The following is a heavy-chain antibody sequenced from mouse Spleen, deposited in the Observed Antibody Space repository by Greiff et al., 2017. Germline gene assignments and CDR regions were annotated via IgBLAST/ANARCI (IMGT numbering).Heavy chain of an antibody. J-gene: IGHJ2*01. D-gene: IGHD1-1*01. V-gene: IGHV1-42*01. CDR3: ARNPLLDY. Sequence: EVQLQQSGPELVKPGASVKISCKASGYSFTGYYMNWVKQSPEKSLEWIGEINPSTGGTTYNQKFKAKATLTVDKSSSTAYMQLKSLTSEDSAVYYCARNPLLDYWGQGTTLTVSS. CDR2: INPSTGGT. CDR1: GYSFTGYY.